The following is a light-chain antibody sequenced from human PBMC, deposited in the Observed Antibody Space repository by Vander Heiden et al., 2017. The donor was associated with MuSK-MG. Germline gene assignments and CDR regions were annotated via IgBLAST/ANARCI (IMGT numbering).Light chain of an antibody. Sequence: IVLTQSPGTLSLTPGDGATLSCKASQTVPTNYSAWYQQPPGHAPRLLMYGASSRATGVPDMFSGDGSGTFSTLTINRLQPEYSAVYYCQQDGIFPLTFGGGTKVEIK. V-gene: IGKV3-20*01. CDR2: GAS. CDR1: QTVPTNY. J-gene: IGKJ4*01. CDR3: QQDGIFPLT.